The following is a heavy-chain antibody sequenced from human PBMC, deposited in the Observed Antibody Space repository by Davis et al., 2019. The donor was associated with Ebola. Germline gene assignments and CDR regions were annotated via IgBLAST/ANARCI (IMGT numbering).Heavy chain of an antibody. CDR3: AKDIAAAGTGDLYYYYYGMDV. D-gene: IGHD6-13*01. J-gene: IGHJ6*02. CDR2: ISWNSGSI. CDR1: GFTFDDYA. V-gene: IGHV3-9*01. Sequence: SLKISCAASGFTFDDYAMHWVRQAPGKGLEWVSGISWNSGSIGYADSVKGRFTNSRDNAKNSLYLQMNSLRAEDTALYYCAKDIAAAGTGDLYYYYYGMDVWGQETTVTVSS.